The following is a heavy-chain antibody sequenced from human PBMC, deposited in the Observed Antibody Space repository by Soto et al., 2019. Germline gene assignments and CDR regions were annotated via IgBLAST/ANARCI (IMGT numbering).Heavy chain of an antibody. CDR1: GGSISSGDYC. Sequence: SETLSLTCTVSGGSISSGDYCWSWIRQPPGKGLEWIGYIYYSGSTNYNPSLKRRVTISVDTSKNQFSLKLSSVTAADTAVYYCARGPHDYSKSDNWFDPWGQGTLVTVSS. D-gene: IGHD4-4*01. CDR2: IYYSGST. V-gene: IGHV4-61*08. J-gene: IGHJ5*02. CDR3: ARGPHDYSKSDNWFDP.